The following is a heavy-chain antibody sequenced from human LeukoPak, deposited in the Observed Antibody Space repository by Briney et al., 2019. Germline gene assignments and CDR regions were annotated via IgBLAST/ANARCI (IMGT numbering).Heavy chain of an antibody. Sequence: SETLSLTCTVSGGSISSYYWSWIRQPPGKGLEWIGEINHSGSTNYNPSLKSRVTISVDTSKNQVSLKLSAVTATDTAVYYCARLSGGNPGNFWGQGTLVTVSS. CDR3: ARLSGGNPGNF. J-gene: IGHJ4*02. CDR1: GGSISSYY. V-gene: IGHV4-34*01. CDR2: INHSGST. D-gene: IGHD3-10*01.